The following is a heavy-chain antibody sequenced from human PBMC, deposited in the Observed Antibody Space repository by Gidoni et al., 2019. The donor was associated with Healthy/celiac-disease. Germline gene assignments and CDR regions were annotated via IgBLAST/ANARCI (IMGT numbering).Heavy chain of an antibody. CDR1: CGSISSSSYS. J-gene: IGHJ4*02. Sequence: HLQLQESGPVLVKPSETLSLPCTVSCGSISSSSYSWGWIRQPPGKGLEWIGSIYYSGSPYYNPSLKSRVTISVDTSKNQCSLKLSSVTAADTAVYYCARQVVGVRGVIDYWGQGTLVTVSS. V-gene: IGHV4-39*01. CDR3: ARQVVGVRGVIDY. D-gene: IGHD3-10*01. CDR2: IYYSGSP.